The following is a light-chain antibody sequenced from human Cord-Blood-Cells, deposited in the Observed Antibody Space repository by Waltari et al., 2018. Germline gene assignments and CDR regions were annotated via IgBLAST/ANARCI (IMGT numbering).Light chain of an antibody. V-gene: IGLV2-11*01. CDR1: SSDVGGYNY. CDR2: DVS. CDR3: CSYAGSYTVV. Sequence: QSALTQPRSVSGSPGQSVTISCTGTSSDVGGYNYVSWYQQHPGKAPKLMFYDVSKRPSGVPDSFSGSKSGNTASLAISGLQAEDEADYYCCSYAGSYTVVFGGGTKLTVL. J-gene: IGLJ2*01.